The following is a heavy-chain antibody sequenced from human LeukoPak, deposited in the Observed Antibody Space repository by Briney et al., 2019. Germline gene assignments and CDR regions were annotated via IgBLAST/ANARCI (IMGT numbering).Heavy chain of an antibody. CDR2: INHSGST. J-gene: IGHJ5*02. Sequence: SETLSLTCAVYGGSFSGYYWSWIRQPPGKGLEWIGEINHSGSTNYNPSLKSRVTISVDTSKNQFSLKLSSVTAADTAVYYCARALRFLDPHHNWFDPWGQGTLVTVSS. D-gene: IGHD3-3*01. CDR3: ARALRFLDPHHNWFDP. CDR1: GGSFSGYY. V-gene: IGHV4-34*01.